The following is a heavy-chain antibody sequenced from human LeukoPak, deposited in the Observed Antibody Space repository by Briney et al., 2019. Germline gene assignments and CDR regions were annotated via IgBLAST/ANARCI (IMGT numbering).Heavy chain of an antibody. CDR2: INTNTGNP. CDR3: ARVYFDWFGYYYYMDV. D-gene: IGHD3-9*01. CDR1: GYTFTSYA. J-gene: IGHJ6*03. V-gene: IGHV7-4-1*02. Sequence: GASVKVSCKASGYTFTSYAMNWVRQAPGQGLEWMGWINTNTGNPAYAQGFTGRFVFSLDTSVSTAYLQISSLKAEDTAVYYCARVYFDWFGYYYYMDVWGKGTTVTVSS.